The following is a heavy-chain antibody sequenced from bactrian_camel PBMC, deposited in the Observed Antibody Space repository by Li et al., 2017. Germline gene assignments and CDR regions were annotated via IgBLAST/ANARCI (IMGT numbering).Heavy chain of an antibody. J-gene: IGHJ4*01. CDR3: AAAQPPCYTWFPLGTYEYRY. V-gene: IGHV3S31*01. D-gene: IGHD2*01. Sequence: VQLVESGGGSVQTGGSLRLSCVVSGVTDSRNCMGWFRQAPGKEHEAVAGLYLGGGSPYYADSVKGRFTISLDSAKKTLYLQMNSLRPEDTATYFCAAAQPPCYTWFPLGTYEYRYWGQGTQVTVS. CDR1: GVTDSRNC. CDR2: LYLGGGSP.